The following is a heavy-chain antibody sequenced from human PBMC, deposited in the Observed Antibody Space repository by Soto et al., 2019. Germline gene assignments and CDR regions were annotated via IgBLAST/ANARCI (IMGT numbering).Heavy chain of an antibody. CDR1: GYTFTGYY. Sequence: ASVKVSCKASGYTFTGYYMHWVRQAPGQGLEWMGWINPNSGGTNYAQKFQGRVTMTRDTSISTAYMELSRLRSDDTAVYYCARDRGVRGVIFGMDVWGQGTTVTVSS. D-gene: IGHD3-10*01. V-gene: IGHV1-2*02. J-gene: IGHJ6*02. CDR3: ARDRGVRGVIFGMDV. CDR2: INPNSGGT.